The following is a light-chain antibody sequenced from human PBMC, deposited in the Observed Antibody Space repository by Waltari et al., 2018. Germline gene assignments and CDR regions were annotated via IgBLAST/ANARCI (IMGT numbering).Light chain of an antibody. J-gene: IGLJ2*01. CDR3: SSHTTSSTLV. CDR1: TRYVGRYNF. Sequence: QSALSQPPSVSGSPGQSLTICCTGRTRYVGRYNFFYWYQQHPGQAPKLMISGVTDRPSGVSDRFSGSKSGNTASLTVSGLQPEDEADYYCSSHTTSSTLVFGGGTGVTVL. V-gene: IGLV2-14*03. CDR2: GVT.